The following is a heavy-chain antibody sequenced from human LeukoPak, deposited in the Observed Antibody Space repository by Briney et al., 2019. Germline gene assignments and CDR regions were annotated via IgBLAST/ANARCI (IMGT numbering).Heavy chain of an antibody. V-gene: IGHV4-34*01. CDR2: INHSGST. J-gene: IGHJ4*02. CDR3: ASPLLGYCSSTSCYRDKH. Sequence: SETLSLTCAVYGGSFSGYYWSWIRQPPGKGLEWIGEINHSGSTNYNPSLKSRVTISVDTSKKQFSLKLSSVTAADTAVYYCASPLLGYCSSTSCYRDKHWGQGTLVTVSS. CDR1: GGSFSGYY. D-gene: IGHD2-2*02.